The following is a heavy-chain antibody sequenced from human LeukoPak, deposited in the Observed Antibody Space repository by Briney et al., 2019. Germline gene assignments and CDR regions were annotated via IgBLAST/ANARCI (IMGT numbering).Heavy chain of an antibody. CDR1: GFTFSSYN. CDR3: AKEGSNGDFDY. D-gene: IGHD1-26*01. CDR2: TSYGGSNK. V-gene: IGHV3-30*18. J-gene: IGHJ4*02. Sequence: GGSLRLSCAASGFTFSSYNMHWVRQAPGKGLEWVTVTSYGGSNKYYGDSVKGRFTISRDNSKNTLYLKMNSLRAEDTAVYYCAKEGSNGDFDYWGQGTLVTVPS.